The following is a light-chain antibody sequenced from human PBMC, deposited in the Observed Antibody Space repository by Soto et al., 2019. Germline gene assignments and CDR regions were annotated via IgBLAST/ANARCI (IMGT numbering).Light chain of an antibody. CDR1: SSDVGGYNY. CDR2: EVS. CDR3: SSYAGSSSYV. J-gene: IGLJ1*01. Sequence: QSALTQPASVSGSPGQSITISCTGTSSDVGGYNYVSWYQQHPGKATKLMIYEVSNRPSGVSNRFSGSKSGNTASLTLSWLQAEDEADYYCSSYAGSSSYVFGTGTKVTVL. V-gene: IGLV2-14*01.